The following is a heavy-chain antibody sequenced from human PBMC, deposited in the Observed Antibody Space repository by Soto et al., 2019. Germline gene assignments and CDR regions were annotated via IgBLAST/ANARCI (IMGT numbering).Heavy chain of an antibody. V-gene: IGHV1-2*06. CDR3: ARDGNFAFRGYSFGFDF. Sequence: ASVKVSCKASGYGFTTFYIHWVRQAPGQGLEWMGRMNLDTGGTTYAQKFQGRVTMTRDTSISTAYMEVTNLKSDDTAIYYCARDGNFAFRGYSFGFDFWGQGTLVTVSS. CDR2: MNLDTGGT. CDR1: GYGFTTFY. J-gene: IGHJ4*02. D-gene: IGHD5-18*01.